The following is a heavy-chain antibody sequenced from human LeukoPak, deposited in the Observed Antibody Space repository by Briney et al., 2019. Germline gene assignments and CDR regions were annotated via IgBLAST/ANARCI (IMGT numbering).Heavy chain of an antibody. D-gene: IGHD1-26*01. CDR2: IYYSGSS. CDR3: ARHGGVGATIQDAFDI. CDR1: GGSISSYY. V-gene: IGHV4-59*08. Sequence: SETLSLTCTVSGGSISSYYWSWIRQPPGKGLEWVGYIYYSGSSNYNPSLKSRVTISVDTSKNQFSLKLSSVTAADTAVYYCARHGGVGATIQDAFDIWGQGTMVTVSS. J-gene: IGHJ3*02.